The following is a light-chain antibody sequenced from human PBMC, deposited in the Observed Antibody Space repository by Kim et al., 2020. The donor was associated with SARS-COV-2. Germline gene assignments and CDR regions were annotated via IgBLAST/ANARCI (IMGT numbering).Light chain of an antibody. CDR3: QTWGTGIRV. CDR2: VNSDGSH. V-gene: IGLV4-69*01. CDR1: SGHNSYA. J-gene: IGLJ3*02. Sequence: QLVLTQSPSASASLGASVKLTCTLNSGHNSYAIAWHQQQPEKGPRYLMKVNSDGSHSKGDGIPDRFSGSSSGAERYLTISSLQSEDEADYYCQTWGTGIRVFGGGTKVTVL.